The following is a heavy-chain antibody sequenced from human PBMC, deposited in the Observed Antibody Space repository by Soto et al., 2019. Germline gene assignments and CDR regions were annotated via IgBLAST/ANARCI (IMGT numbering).Heavy chain of an antibody. V-gene: IGHV4-30-2*01. CDR3: ARHTRNQFDP. Sequence: SETLSLTCTVSGGSISNAAYSWSWIRQPPGKGLEWIGYIYPSGMPFYNPSLRSRVTISIDRSNDQFSLNLKSVTAADTAVYYCARHTRNQFDPWGQGTLVTVSS. CDR2: IYPSGMP. CDR1: GGSISNAAYS. J-gene: IGHJ5*02.